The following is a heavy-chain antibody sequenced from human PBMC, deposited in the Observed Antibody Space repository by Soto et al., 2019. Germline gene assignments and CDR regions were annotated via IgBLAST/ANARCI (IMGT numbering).Heavy chain of an antibody. CDR3: ARVAIAAAAPPDY. V-gene: IGHV4-31*03. CDR1: GGSISSGGYY. J-gene: IGHJ4*02. Sequence: QVQLQESGPGLVKPSQTLSLTCTVPGGSISSGGYYWSWIRQHAGKGLEWIGYIYYSGSTYYNPSLKSRVTIAVDTSKNQFSLKLSSVTAADTAGYYCARVAIAAAAPPDYWGQGTLVTVSS. D-gene: IGHD6-13*01. CDR2: IYYSGST.